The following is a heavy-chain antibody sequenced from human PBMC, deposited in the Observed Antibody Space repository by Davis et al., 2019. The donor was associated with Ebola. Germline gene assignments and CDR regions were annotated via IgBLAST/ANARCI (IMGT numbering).Heavy chain of an antibody. V-gene: IGHV1-18*04. J-gene: IGHJ4*03. CDR3: ARVPSREYCSSTSCFDF. Sequence: ASVQVSCKASGYTFTTYNINWLRQAPGQGLEWVGWSNTYNGNTNYAPDFQGRVTMTTDTSTNTAYMDLRNLDFDDTAVYYCARVPSREYCSSTSCFDFWGQGTLVTVSS. CDR2: SNTYNGNT. CDR1: GYTFTTYN. D-gene: IGHD2-2*01.